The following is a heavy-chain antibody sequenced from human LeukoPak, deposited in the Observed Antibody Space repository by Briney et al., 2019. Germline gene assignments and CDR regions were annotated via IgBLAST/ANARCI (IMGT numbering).Heavy chain of an antibody. CDR3: ARTNWNYVDY. J-gene: IGHJ4*02. CDR1: GGSISSGDYY. CDR2: IFYSGST. D-gene: IGHD1-20*01. Sequence: PSETLSHTCSVSGGSISSGDYYWSWIRQHPGKGLEWIGYIFYSGSTYYNPSLKSRVTISVDTSKNQFSLKLSSVTAADTAVYYCARTNWNYVDYWGQGTLVTVSS. V-gene: IGHV4-31*03.